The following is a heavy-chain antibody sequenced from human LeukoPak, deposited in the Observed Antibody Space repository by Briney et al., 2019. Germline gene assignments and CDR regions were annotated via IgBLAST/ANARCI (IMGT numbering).Heavy chain of an antibody. J-gene: IGHJ6*03. CDR2: INHSGST. V-gene: IGHV4-34*01. CDR3: ARTYSRFYYFYMDV. Sequence: SETLSLTCAVYGGSFSGYNWSWIRQPPGKGLEWIGEINHSGSTNYNPSLKSRVTISVDTSKNQFSLKLSSVTAADTAVYYCARTYSRFYYFYMDVWGKGTSVTISS. D-gene: IGHD6-13*01. CDR1: GGSFSGYN.